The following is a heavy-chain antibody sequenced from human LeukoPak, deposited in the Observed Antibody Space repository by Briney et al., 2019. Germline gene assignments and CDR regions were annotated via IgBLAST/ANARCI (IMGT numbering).Heavy chain of an antibody. CDR3: TAGLRKTEDGS. J-gene: IGHJ5*02. CDR1: GFNFNDAW. V-gene: IGHV3-15*01. Sequence: PGGSLRLSCEGSGFNFNDAWMSGIRQAPGKGLEWVGRVRTTAEGETTDYAAPVRGRFIISRDDSKNMVFLQMNRLETEDTAIYDCTAGLRKTEDGSWGQGTLVTVSS. CDR2: VRTTAEGETT. D-gene: IGHD4-17*01.